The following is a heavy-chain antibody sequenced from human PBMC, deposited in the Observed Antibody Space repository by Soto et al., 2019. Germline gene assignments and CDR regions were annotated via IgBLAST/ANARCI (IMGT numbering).Heavy chain of an antibody. V-gene: IGHV3-23*01. CDR2: ISGSDGST. CDR1: VFTFSSYA. J-gene: IGHJ5*02. D-gene: IGHD2-8*01. CDR3: ARKAGLVSLYPPEFDP. Sequence: GSLRLSGATSVFTFSSYAMIWVRQAPGKGLEWVSVISGSDGSTYYADSVKGRFTISRDNSKNTLFLQMNSLRGEDTAVYYCARKAGLVSLYPPEFDPRGQGTLVTVSS.